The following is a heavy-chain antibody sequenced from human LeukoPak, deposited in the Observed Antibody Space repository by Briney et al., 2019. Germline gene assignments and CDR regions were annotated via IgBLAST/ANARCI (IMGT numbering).Heavy chain of an antibody. D-gene: IGHD2-2*02. J-gene: IGHJ5*02. CDR3: ACYSNIAVVDELPAAIGGNWFDP. CDR2: INHSGST. V-gene: IGHV4-34*08. Sequence: SETLSLTCAVYGGTFSGYYWRWIRQPPGKGLEWIGEINHSGSTNYNPSLKSRVTISVDTSKNQFSLKLSSVTAADTAVYYCACYSNIAVVDELPAAIGGNWFDPWGQGTLVTVSS. CDR1: GGTFSGYY.